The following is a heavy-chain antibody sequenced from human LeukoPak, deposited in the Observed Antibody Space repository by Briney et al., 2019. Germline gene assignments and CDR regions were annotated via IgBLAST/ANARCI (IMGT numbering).Heavy chain of an antibody. CDR1: GGSISSYY. V-gene: IGHV4-59*01. CDR3: ARYKGYGYAFDI. D-gene: IGHD5-18*01. Sequence: SETLSLTCTVSGGSISSYYWSWIRQPPGKGLEWIGYIYYSGSTNYNPSLKSRVTISVDTSKNQFSLKLSSVTAADTAVYYCARYKGYGYAFDIWGQGTMVTVSS. J-gene: IGHJ3*02. CDR2: IYYSGST.